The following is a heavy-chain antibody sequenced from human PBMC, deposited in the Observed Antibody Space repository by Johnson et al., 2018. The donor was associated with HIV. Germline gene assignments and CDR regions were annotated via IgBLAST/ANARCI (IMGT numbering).Heavy chain of an antibody. Sequence: MLLVESGGGLVQPGGSLRLSCAASGFTFSSYWMSWVRQAPGKGLEWVANIKQDGSEKYYVDSVKGRFSISRDNAKHSLYLQMNSLRAEDTAVYYCARDRGYWDAFDIWGQGTMVTVSS. CDR3: ARDRGYWDAFDI. V-gene: IGHV3-7*01. D-gene: IGHD3-22*01. CDR2: IKQDGSEK. J-gene: IGHJ3*02. CDR1: GFTFSSYW.